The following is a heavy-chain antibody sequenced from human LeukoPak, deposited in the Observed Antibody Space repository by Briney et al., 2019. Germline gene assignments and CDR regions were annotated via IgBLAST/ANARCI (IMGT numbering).Heavy chain of an antibody. CDR1: GYKFTGYY. CDR3: ARVPPVPGTWGRPLHY. Sequence: GASVKVSCKASGYKFTGYYIHWVRQAPGQGLECMGWINANTGATNYAQKFQGRVTMTRDTSISTAYMELSRLTSDDTAVYYCARVPPVPGTWGRPLHYWGQGTLVTVPS. CDR2: INANTGAT. D-gene: IGHD6-19*01. J-gene: IGHJ4*02. V-gene: IGHV1-2*02.